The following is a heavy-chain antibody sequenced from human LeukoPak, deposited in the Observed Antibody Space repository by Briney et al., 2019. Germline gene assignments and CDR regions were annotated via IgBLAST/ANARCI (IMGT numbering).Heavy chain of an antibody. D-gene: IGHD6-13*01. J-gene: IGHJ5*02. V-gene: IGHV5-51*01. CDR1: GYSFTSYW. CDR2: IYPGDYDT. CDR3: ARRRRSSSPSRYNWFDP. Sequence: GASLKISCNGSGYSFTSYWIGWVRQMPGKRLEWMGIIYPGDYDTRYSPSFQGQVTISADKSISTAYLQWSSLKASDTAMYYCARRRRSSSPSRYNWFDPWGQGTLVTVSS.